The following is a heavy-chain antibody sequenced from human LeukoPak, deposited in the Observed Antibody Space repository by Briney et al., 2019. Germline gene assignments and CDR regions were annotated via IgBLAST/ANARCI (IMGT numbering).Heavy chain of an antibody. J-gene: IGHJ2*01. Sequence: SETLSLTCTASGGSIRSYYWSWIRQPPGKGLEWIGYIFYSGSTNYNPSLRSRLTMSVDTSKNQFSLKLSSVTAADTAVYYCSRVYYSSSYDYWYFDLWGRGTLVTVSS. V-gene: IGHV4-59*01. CDR1: GGSIRSYY. CDR3: SRVYYSSSYDYWYFDL. D-gene: IGHD6-13*01. CDR2: IFYSGST.